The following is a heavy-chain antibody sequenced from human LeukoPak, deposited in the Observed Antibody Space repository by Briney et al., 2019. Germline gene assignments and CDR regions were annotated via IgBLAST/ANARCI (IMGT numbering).Heavy chain of an antibody. D-gene: IGHD3-10*02. CDR3: ARVLFSKGHAFDI. Sequence: SETLSLTCTVSGGSISSSSYYWGWIRQPPGKGLEWIGSIYYSGSTYYNPSLKSRVTISVDTSKNQFSLKLSSVTAADTAVYYCARVLFSKGHAFDIWGQGTMVTVSS. J-gene: IGHJ3*02. CDR1: GGSISSSSYY. V-gene: IGHV4-39*07. CDR2: IYYSGST.